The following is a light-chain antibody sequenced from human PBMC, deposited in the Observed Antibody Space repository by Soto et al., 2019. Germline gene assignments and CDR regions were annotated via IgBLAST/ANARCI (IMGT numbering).Light chain of an antibody. CDR1: KRISTY. V-gene: IGKV1-39*01. CDR3: QQTYSPPRT. J-gene: IGKJ1*01. Sequence: DILMTQSPSSLSASVGDRVTITCRASKRISTYLNWYQQKPVKAPNLLIWDASTLQSGVPSRFSGSGSGTAVTLTISSLEPEEFATYYCQQTYSPPRTFCPGTQVDIK. CDR2: DAS.